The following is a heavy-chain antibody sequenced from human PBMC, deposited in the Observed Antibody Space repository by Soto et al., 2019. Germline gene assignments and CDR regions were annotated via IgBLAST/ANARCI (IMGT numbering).Heavy chain of an antibody. Sequence: GGSLRLSCEGSGFIFSNSWMHWVRQVPGEGLVWVSRIKGNGYDVGYADSVRGRFTISRNNAKNTLYLQMNSLRVEDTAIYFCARDESGTYTPADDFFDLWGRGTMVTV. V-gene: IGHV3-74*01. CDR1: GFIFSNSW. D-gene: IGHD3-16*01. J-gene: IGHJ3*01. CDR3: ARDESGTYTPADDFFDL. CDR2: IKGNGYDV.